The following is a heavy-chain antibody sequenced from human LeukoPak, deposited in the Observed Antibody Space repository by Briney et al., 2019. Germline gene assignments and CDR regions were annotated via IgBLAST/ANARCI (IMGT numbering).Heavy chain of an antibody. CDR3: ARSVGLTGGGVDV. CDR2: ITNGGSTI. CDR1: GFTFSDYN. V-gene: IGHV3-11*01. Sequence: GGSLRLSCAASGFTFSDYNMNWVRQAPGKGLEWVSYITNGGSTIHHADSVKGRFTISRDNAKKTLYLQMNSLRAEDTAVYYCARSVGLTGGGVDVWGQGTTVTVSS. J-gene: IGHJ6*02. D-gene: IGHD3-9*01.